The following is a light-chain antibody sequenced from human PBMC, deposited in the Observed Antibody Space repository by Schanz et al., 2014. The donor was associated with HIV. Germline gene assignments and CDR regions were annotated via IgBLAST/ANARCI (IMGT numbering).Light chain of an antibody. J-gene: IGLJ2*01. Sequence: SYELTQPSSVSVAPGGTATITCGGDNIGSKRVHWYQQKTGQAPVLVIYYDTDRPSGIPERFSGSNSGQTATLTISRVEAGDEADYYCQVWESSTGVVFGGGTKLTVL. V-gene: IGLV3-21*01. CDR1: NIGSKR. CDR2: YDT. CDR3: QVWESSTGVV.